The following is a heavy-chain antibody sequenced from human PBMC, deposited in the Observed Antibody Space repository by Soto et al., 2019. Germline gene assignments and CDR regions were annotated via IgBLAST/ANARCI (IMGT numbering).Heavy chain of an antibody. CDR3: ARDSVGATTYYYYGMDV. CDR1: GYTFTSYG. CDR2: ISGYDANT. D-gene: IGHD1-26*01. V-gene: IGHV1-18*01. J-gene: IGHJ6*02. Sequence: QVQLVQSGAEVKKPGASVKVSCKASGYTFTSYGISWVRQAPGQGLEWMGWISGYDANTNHAKKLQGRLAMTTDTSTSTAYMELRSLRSDDTAVYYCARDSVGATTYYYYGMDVWGQGTTVTVSS.